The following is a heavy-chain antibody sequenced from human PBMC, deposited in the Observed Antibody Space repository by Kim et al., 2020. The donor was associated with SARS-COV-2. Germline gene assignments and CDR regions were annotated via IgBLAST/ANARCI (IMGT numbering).Heavy chain of an antibody. D-gene: IGHD1-7*01. J-gene: IGHJ5*02. Sequence: GGSTYYADALKGRFTISRDNPKNTLYLQMSSLRAEDTAVYYCVKNWNSDHWGQGTLVTVSS. CDR2: GGST. V-gene: IGHV3-64D*06. CDR3: VKNWNSDH.